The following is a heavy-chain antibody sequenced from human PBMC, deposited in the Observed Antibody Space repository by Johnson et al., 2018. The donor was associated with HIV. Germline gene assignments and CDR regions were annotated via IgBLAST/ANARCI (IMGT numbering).Heavy chain of an antibody. V-gene: IGHV3-66*01. CDR3: AKGPNGQLDDAFHI. Sequence: MLLVESGGGLVQSGGSLRLSCAASGITVNTNYMSWVRRAPGKGLEWVSVIFSVGNTYYADSVKGRFTISRDNSKNTLYLQMNSLRAEDTAVYYCAKGPNGQLDDAFHIWGQGTMVTVSS. J-gene: IGHJ3*02. D-gene: IGHD6-6*01. CDR2: IFSVGNT. CDR1: GITVNTNY.